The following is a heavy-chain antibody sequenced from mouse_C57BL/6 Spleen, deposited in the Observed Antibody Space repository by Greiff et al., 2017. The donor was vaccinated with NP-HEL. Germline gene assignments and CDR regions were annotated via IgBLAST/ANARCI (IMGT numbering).Heavy chain of an antibody. CDR1: GFTFSDYY. V-gene: IGHV5-16*01. Sequence: DVQLVESEGGLVQPGSSMKLSCTASGFTFSDYYMAWVRQVPEKGLEWVANINYDGSSTYYLDSLKSRFIISRDNAKNILYLQMSSLKSEDTATYYCARAYYYGSSFDYWGQGTTLTVSS. CDR2: INYDGSST. CDR3: ARAYYYGSSFDY. D-gene: IGHD1-1*01. J-gene: IGHJ2*01.